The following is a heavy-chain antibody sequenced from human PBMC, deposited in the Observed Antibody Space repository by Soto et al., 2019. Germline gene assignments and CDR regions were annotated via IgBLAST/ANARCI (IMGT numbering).Heavy chain of an antibody. CDR3: ARGGISHWAYFYYLDV. D-gene: IGHD2-21*01. CDR2: INHLGSI. Sequence: ETLSLTCVVSGGSLSDYFWSWIRQPPGMALEWIGEINHLGSINYNPSLKSRVTMSVDTSKNQFSLTLNSVTAADTATYYCARGGISHWAYFYYLDVWDRGTTVTV. J-gene: IGHJ6*03. CDR1: GGSLSDYF. V-gene: IGHV4-34*01.